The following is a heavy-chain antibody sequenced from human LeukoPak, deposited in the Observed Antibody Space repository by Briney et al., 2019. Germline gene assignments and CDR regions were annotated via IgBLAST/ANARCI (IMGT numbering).Heavy chain of an antibody. CDR2: IWYDGSHK. D-gene: IGHD2-21*02. CDR3: ANSYCGGDCYLP. CDR1: GLTYSSYG. V-gene: IGHV3-33*06. J-gene: IGHJ5*02. Sequence: GGSLRLSCAASGLTYSSYGMHWVRQAPGKGLEWVAIIWYDGSHKYYADSVKGRFTISRDNSKNMLNLQMNSLRAEDTAVYYCANSYCGGDCYLPWGQGTLVTVSS.